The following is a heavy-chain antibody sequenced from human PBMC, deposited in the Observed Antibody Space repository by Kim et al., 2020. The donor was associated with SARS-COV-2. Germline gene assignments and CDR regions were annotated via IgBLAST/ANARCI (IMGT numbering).Heavy chain of an antibody. V-gene: IGHV3-11*01. J-gene: IGHJ5*02. CDR1: GFTFSDYY. D-gene: IGHD6-6*01. Sequence: GGSLRLSCAASGFTFSDYYMSWIRQAPGKGLEWISYISGGAYHIYYGDSVKGRFTISRDNAKKSLYLQMNSLRAEDTAVYHCARGWQSAARGNWFDPWGQGTLVTVSS. CDR3: ARGWQSAARGNWFDP. CDR2: ISGGAYHI.